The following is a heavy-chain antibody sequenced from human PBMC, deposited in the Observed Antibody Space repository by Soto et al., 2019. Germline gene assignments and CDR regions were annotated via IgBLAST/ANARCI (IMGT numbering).Heavy chain of an antibody. CDR2: VSAGGDMT. CDR1: VFTFSSYA. CDR3: ARGDRGGSGSPASYYYSGLDV. D-gene: IGHD3-10*01. Sequence: DVQLLESVGHLVQPGGSLRLSCSASVFTFSSYAMSLVRQSPGKGLEWVSSVSAGGDMTYYSDALKGLFTISRDNSNNALFLQMNSLRIEDTALYYCARGDRGGSGSPASYYYSGLDVWGQGTTVTVS. V-gene: IGHV3-23*01. J-gene: IGHJ6*02.